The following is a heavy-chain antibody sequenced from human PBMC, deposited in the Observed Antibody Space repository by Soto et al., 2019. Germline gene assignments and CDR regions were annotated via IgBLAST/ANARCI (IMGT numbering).Heavy chain of an antibody. Sequence: ASVKVSCKASGYTFTSYDINWVRQATGQGLEWMGWMNPNSGNTGYAQKFQGRVTMTRNTSISTAYMELSSLRSEDTAVYYCARGGAMRDYPYYYYYYGMDVWGQGTTVTVSS. D-gene: IGHD2-2*01. V-gene: IGHV1-8*01. CDR1: GYTFTSYD. CDR3: ARGGAMRDYPYYYYYYGMDV. CDR2: MNPNSGNT. J-gene: IGHJ6*02.